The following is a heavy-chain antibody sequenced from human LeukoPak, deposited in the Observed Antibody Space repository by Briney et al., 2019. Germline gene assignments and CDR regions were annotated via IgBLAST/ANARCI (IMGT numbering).Heavy chain of an antibody. CDR3: ASLIDYYDSSGYFLDY. CDR1: GGSISSGDYY. J-gene: IGHJ4*02. Sequence: SETLSFTCTVSGGSISSGDYYWSWIRQPPGKGLEWIGYIYYSGSTYYNPSLKSRVTISVDTSKNQFSLKLSSVTAADTAVYYCASLIDYYDSSGYFLDYWGQGTLVTVSS. D-gene: IGHD3-22*01. V-gene: IGHV4-30-4*01. CDR2: IYYSGST.